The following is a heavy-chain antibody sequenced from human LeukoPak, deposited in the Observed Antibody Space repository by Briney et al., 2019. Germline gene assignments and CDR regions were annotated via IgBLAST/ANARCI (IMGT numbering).Heavy chain of an antibody. Sequence: SETLSLTCTVSGGSISSSSYYWGWIRQPPGKGLEWIGEINHSGSTNYNPSLKSRVTISVDTSKNQFSLKLSSVTAADTAVYYCARDFGQQLVEANYYYMDVWGKGTTVTVSS. CDR2: INHSGST. V-gene: IGHV4-39*07. CDR1: GGSISSSSYY. CDR3: ARDFGQQLVEANYYYMDV. J-gene: IGHJ6*03. D-gene: IGHD6-13*01.